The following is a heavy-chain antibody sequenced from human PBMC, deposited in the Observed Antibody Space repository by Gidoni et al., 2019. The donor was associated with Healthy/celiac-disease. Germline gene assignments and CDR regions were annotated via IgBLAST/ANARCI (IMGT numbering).Heavy chain of an antibody. V-gene: IGHV3-64D*06. Sequence: EVQLVESGGGVVQPGGSRRLSCAASGFTFSSYAMHWVRQAPGKGLEYVSAISSNGGSTYYADSVKGRFTISRDNSKNTLYLQMSSLRAEDTAVYYCVKDHKWERTPLHYWGQGTLVTVSS. J-gene: IGHJ4*02. CDR1: GFTFSSYA. D-gene: IGHD1-26*01. CDR3: VKDHKWERTPLHY. CDR2: ISSNGGST.